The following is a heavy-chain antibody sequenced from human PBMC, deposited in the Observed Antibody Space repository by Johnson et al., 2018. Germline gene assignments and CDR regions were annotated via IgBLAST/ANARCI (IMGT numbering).Heavy chain of an antibody. Sequence: QVQLQESGPGLVKPSETLSLTCSVSGGSISSYYWSWIRQPPGKGLEWIGYIYYSGSTNYNPSLKSRVTITVETSKNQFSLKLSSVTAADTAGYYCARDSGYDPNYYYYYYMDVWGKGTTVTVSS. D-gene: IGHD5-12*01. CDR2: IYYSGST. CDR3: ARDSGYDPNYYYYYYMDV. V-gene: IGHV4-59*01. J-gene: IGHJ6*03. CDR1: GGSISSYY.